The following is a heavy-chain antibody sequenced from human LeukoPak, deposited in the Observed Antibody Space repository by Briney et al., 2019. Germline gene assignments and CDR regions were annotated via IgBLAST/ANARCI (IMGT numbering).Heavy chain of an antibody. CDR3: ARVNTAMADPIDY. Sequence: SVKVSCRASGGTFSSYAISWVRQAPGQGLEWMGGIIPIFGTANYAQKFQGRVTITADESTSTAYMELSSLRSEDTAVYYCARVNTAMADPIDYWGQGTLVTVSS. D-gene: IGHD5-18*01. CDR2: IIPIFGTA. V-gene: IGHV1-69*01. CDR1: GGTFSSYA. J-gene: IGHJ4*02.